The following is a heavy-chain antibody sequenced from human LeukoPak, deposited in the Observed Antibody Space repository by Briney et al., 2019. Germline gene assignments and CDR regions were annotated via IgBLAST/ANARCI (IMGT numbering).Heavy chain of an antibody. V-gene: IGHV1-69*05. CDR2: IIPIFGTA. CDR3: ARDGGYCSSTSCYSFDY. J-gene: IGHJ4*02. CDR1: GGTFSSYA. Sequence: SVKVSCKASGGTFSSYAISWVRQAPGKGLEWMGGIIPIFGTANYAQKFQGRVTITRDTSASTAYMELSSLRSEDTAVYYCARDGGYCSSTSCYSFDYWGQGTLVTVSS. D-gene: IGHD2-2*01.